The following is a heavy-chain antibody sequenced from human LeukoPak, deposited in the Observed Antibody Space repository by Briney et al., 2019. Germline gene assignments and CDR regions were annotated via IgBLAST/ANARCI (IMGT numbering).Heavy chain of an antibody. Sequence: PGGSLRLSCAASGFTFSSYSMNWVRQAPGKGLEWVSSISSSSSYIYYADSVKGRFTISRDNAKNSLYLQMNSLRAEDTAVYYCARVGHVDTPFDYWGQGTLVTVSS. J-gene: IGHJ4*02. V-gene: IGHV3-21*01. CDR2: ISSSSSYI. D-gene: IGHD5-18*01. CDR3: ARVGHVDTPFDY. CDR1: GFTFSSYS.